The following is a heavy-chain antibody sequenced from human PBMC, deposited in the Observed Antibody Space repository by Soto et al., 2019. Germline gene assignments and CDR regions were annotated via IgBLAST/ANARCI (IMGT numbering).Heavy chain of an antibody. V-gene: IGHV3-49*03. D-gene: IGHD3-22*01. CDR2: IRSKTYEGTP. CDR3: VPASSGYCWCFHDX. CDR1: GFTFGDYA. J-gene: IGHJ5*02. Sequence: HPWGCLRLSATGSGFTFGDYAMRWIRQAPGKGLEGVVFIRSKTYEGTPEYAASLRGRFTISRYDSKSIAYLQMNRLKTEDTGVYYCVPASSGYCWCFHDXRGQGTLFTVS.